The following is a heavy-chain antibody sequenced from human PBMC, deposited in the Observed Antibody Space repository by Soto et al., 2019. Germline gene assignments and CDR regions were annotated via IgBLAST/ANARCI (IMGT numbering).Heavy chain of an antibody. CDR3: AKMSSENYYDPVFS. V-gene: IGHV3-11*01. Sequence: QVQLVESGGVFVQTSGSMRIACVASGFTFSDYYMSWVRQAPGKGLEWVSYISSSGNTIYYADSVKGRFTISRDNAKNSVYLQMKSLRAEDTALYFCAKMSSENYYDPVFSWGQGTLVTVSS. CDR2: ISSSGNTI. D-gene: IGHD3-22*01. J-gene: IGHJ4*02. CDR1: GFTFSDYY.